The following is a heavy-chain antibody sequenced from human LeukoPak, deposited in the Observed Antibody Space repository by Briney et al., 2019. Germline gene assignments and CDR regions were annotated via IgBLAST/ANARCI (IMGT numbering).Heavy chain of an antibody. J-gene: IGHJ3*02. CDR2: IYTSGST. CDR1: GGSISSYY. D-gene: IGHD6-13*01. Sequence: PSETLSLTCTVSGGSISSYYWSWIRQPAGKGLEWIGRIYTSGSTNYNPSLKSRVTMSVDTSKNQFSLKLSSVTAADTAVYYCARDWVEAAAGIFAFDIWGQGTMVTVSS. V-gene: IGHV4-4*07. CDR3: ARDWVEAAAGIFAFDI.